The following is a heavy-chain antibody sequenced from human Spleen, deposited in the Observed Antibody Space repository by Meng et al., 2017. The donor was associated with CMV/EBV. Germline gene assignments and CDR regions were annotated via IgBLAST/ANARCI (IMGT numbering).Heavy chain of an antibody. CDR2: INHSGST. V-gene: IGHV4-34*01. Sequence: ALSLPCAVYGGSFSGYYWSWIRQPPGKGLEWIGEINHSGSTNYSPSLKIRVTISVDTSKNQFSLKLSSVTAADTAVYYCARDSSGLDYWGQGTLVTVSS. CDR1: GGSFSGYY. J-gene: IGHJ4*02. CDR3: ARDSSGLDY. D-gene: IGHD6-19*01.